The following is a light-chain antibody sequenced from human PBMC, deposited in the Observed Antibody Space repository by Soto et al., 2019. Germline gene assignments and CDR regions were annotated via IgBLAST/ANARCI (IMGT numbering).Light chain of an antibody. Sequence: ERVMTQSPATLSVSPGERATLSCRASQSVSSNLAWYQQKPGQAPRLLIYGASTRATGIPARFSGSGSGTEFTLTISSLQSEDVAIYYWQQYNNWPPITFGQGTRLEI. V-gene: IGKV3-15*01. CDR1: QSVSSN. CDR3: QQYNNWPPIT. CDR2: GAS. J-gene: IGKJ5*01.